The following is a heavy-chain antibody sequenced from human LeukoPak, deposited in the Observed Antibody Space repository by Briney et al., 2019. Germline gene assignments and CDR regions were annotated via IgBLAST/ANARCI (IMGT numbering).Heavy chain of an antibody. CDR3: ARGLYRSRLWFGEFDY. CDR2: ISSSGSTI. V-gene: IGHV3-48*04. Sequence: PGGSLRLSCAASGFTFSSYNMNWVRQAPGKGLEWVSYISSSGSTIYYADSVKGRFTISRDNAKNSLYLQMNSLRAEDTAVYYCARGLYRSRLWFGEFDYWGQGTLVTVSS. CDR1: GFTFSSYN. J-gene: IGHJ4*02. D-gene: IGHD3-10*01.